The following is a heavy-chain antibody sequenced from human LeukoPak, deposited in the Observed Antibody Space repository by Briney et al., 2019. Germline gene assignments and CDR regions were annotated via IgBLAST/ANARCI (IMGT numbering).Heavy chain of an antibody. Sequence: GGSLRLSCAAYGFTFSSYAMSCVRQAQGKGLEWDSSISGSGGSTYYADSVKGRFTISRDNSKNTLYVQMNSLRGDDTAVYYCANLGVVNYGRAQLDYWGQGTLVTVSS. V-gene: IGHV3-23*01. D-gene: IGHD2-21*01. CDR2: ISGSGGST. J-gene: IGHJ4*02. CDR1: GFTFSSYA. CDR3: ANLGVVNYGRAQLDY.